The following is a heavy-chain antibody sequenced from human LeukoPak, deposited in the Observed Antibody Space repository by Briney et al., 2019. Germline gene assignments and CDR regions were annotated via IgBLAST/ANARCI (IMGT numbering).Heavy chain of an antibody. J-gene: IGHJ2*01. Sequence: SETLSLTCAVYGVSFSGYYWSWIRRPPGKGLEWIGEINHSGSNNYNPSLKSRVTISVDTSKNQFSLKLSSVTAADTAVYYCARRVAYSSSSLLYFDLWGRGTLLTVSS. V-gene: IGHV4-34*01. CDR3: ARRVAYSSSSLLYFDL. CDR1: GVSFSGYY. CDR2: INHSGSN. D-gene: IGHD6-6*01.